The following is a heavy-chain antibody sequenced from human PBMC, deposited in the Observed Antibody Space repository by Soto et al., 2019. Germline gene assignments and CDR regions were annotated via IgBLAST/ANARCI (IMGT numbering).Heavy chain of an antibody. Sequence: QVQLQESGPGLVEPSGTLSLTCAVSSGSISINTWWHWVRQPPGKGLEWIGEISHSGITNYNPSLKSRVSISVDKSKNQFSLRLNSVTAADTAVYYCIRNLDSGGQGTLVTVSS. V-gene: IGHV4-4*02. CDR3: IRNLDS. J-gene: IGHJ4*02. CDR2: ISHSGIT. CDR1: SGSISINTW.